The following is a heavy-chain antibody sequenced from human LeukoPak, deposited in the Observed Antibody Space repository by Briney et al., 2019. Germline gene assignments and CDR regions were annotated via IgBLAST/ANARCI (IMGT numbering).Heavy chain of an antibody. CDR1: GGSISSSSYY. J-gene: IGHJ4*02. CDR2: IYYSGST. V-gene: IGHV4-39*02. Sequence: SETLSLTCTVSGGSISSSSYYWGWIRQPPGKGLEWIGSIYYSGSTYYNPSLKSRVTISVDTSKNQFSLKLSSVTAADTAVYYCARDPTQWLRYGYFDYWGQGTLVTVSS. CDR3: ARDPTQWLRYGYFDY. D-gene: IGHD5-12*01.